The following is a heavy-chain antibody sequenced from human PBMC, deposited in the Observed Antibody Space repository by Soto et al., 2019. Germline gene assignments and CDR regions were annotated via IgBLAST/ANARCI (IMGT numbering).Heavy chain of an antibody. J-gene: IGHJ6*02. CDR2: IYPGDSDT. D-gene: IGHD5-18*01. Sequence: GEALKLSCKGSGYSFTSYWIGWVRQMPGKGLEWMGIIYPGDSDTRYSPSFQGQVTISADKSISTAYLQWSSLKASDTAMYYCARTRIQLSAIPYYYYGMDVWGQGTTVTVSS. CDR3: ARTRIQLSAIPYYYYGMDV. V-gene: IGHV5-51*01. CDR1: GYSFTSYW.